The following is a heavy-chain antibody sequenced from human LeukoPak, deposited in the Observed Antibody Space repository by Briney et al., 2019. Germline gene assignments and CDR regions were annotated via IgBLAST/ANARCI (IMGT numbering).Heavy chain of an antibody. V-gene: IGHV3-15*01. J-gene: IGHJ4*02. CDR1: GFTFSNAW. CDR3: TTVDLPAFDY. D-gene: IGHD2-2*03. CDR2: IKSKTDGGIT. Sequence: PGGSLRLSCAASGFTFSNAWMSWVRQAPGKGLEWVGRIKSKTDGGITDYAAPVKGRFTISRDDSKNTLYLQMNSLKTEDTAVYYCTTVDLPAFDYWGQGTLVTVSS.